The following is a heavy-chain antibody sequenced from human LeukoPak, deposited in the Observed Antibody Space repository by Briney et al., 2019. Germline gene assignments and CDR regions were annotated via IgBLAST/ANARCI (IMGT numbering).Heavy chain of an antibody. D-gene: IGHD3-10*01. Sequence: PGGSLRLSCTPSGFTFSSYGMHWVRQAPGKGLEWVAVVSYEGSTVYYADSAKGRFTISRDNSKNTLYLQMNSLRVEDTAVYYCTKEGLGSGTFSAWFDLWGQGTLVTVSS. CDR1: GFTFSSYG. V-gene: IGHV3-30*18. CDR3: TKEGLGSGTFSAWFDL. J-gene: IGHJ5*02. CDR2: VSYEGSTV.